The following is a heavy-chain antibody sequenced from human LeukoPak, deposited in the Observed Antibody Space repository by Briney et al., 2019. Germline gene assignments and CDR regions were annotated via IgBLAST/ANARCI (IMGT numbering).Heavy chain of an antibody. J-gene: IGHJ2*01. Sequence: GGSLRLSCAASGFTFRSYWMHWGRLAPGKGLVWVARIYNDGSRPTYTDSVKGRFTISRDNAKSTLYLQIDSLRAEDTAVYYCAREAMGTGNWYFDLWGRGTLVTVSS. D-gene: IGHD1-1*01. CDR3: AREAMGTGNWYFDL. CDR1: GFTFRSYW. V-gene: IGHV3-74*01. CDR2: IYNDGSRP.